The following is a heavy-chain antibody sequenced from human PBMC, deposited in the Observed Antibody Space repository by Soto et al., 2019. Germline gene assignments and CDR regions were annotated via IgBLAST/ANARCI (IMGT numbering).Heavy chain of an antibody. CDR3: ARLLWSRGDWFDP. D-gene: IGHD3-10*01. CDR1: GGSISSYY. J-gene: IGHJ5*02. V-gene: IGHV4-59*08. Sequence: QVQLQESGPGLVKPSETLSLTCTVSGGSISSYYWSWIRQPPGKGLEWIGYIYYSGSTNYNPSLKSQVTRAVDTSKNQFSLRLSSVAAADTAVYYCARLLWSRGDWFDPWGQGTLVTVSS. CDR2: IYYSGST.